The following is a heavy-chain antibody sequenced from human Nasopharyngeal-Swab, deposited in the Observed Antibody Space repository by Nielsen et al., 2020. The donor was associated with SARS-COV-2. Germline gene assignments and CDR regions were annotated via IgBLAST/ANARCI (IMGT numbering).Heavy chain of an antibody. V-gene: IGHV4-59*01. CDR3: ARGGLSLGYSYDYYYYGMDV. J-gene: IGHJ6*02. CDR1: GGSFSSYY. D-gene: IGHD5-18*01. Sequence: GSLRLSCAVYGGSFSSYYWSWIRQPPGKGLEWIGYIYYSGSTNYNPSLKSRVTISVDTSKNQFSLKLSSVTAADTAVYYCARGGLSLGYSYDYYYYGMDVWGQGTTVTVSS. CDR2: IYYSGST.